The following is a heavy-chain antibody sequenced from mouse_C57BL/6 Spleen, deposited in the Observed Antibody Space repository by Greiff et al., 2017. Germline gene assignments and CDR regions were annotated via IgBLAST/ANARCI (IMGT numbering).Heavy chain of an antibody. CDR1: GYSFTGYY. D-gene: IGHD1-1*02. Sequence: VQLQQSGPELVKPGASVKISCKASGYSFTGYYMNWVKQSPEKSLEWIGEINPSTGGTTYNQKFKGKATLTADKSSSTAYMQLSSLTSEDSAVYFCARVTMALYYFDYWGQGTTLTVSS. CDR2: INPSTGGT. CDR3: ARVTMALYYFDY. J-gene: IGHJ2*01. V-gene: IGHV1-42*01.